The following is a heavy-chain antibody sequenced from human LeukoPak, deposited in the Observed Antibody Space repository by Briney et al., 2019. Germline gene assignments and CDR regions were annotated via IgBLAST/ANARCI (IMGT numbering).Heavy chain of an antibody. CDR2: IRYDGSNK. Sequence: PGGSLRLSCAASGFTFSSYGMHWVRQAPGKGLEWVAFIRYDGSNKYYADSVKGRFTISRDNPKNTLYLQMNSLRAEDTAVYYCAKDRRKMATPSFDYWGQGTLVTVSS. J-gene: IGHJ4*02. CDR1: GFTFSSYG. D-gene: IGHD5-24*01. CDR3: AKDRRKMATPSFDY. V-gene: IGHV3-30*02.